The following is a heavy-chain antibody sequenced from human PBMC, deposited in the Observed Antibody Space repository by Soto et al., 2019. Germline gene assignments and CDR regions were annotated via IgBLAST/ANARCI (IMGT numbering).Heavy chain of an antibody. J-gene: IGHJ4*02. Sequence: QVQLVESGGGVVQPGRSLRLSCAASGFTFSSYGMHWVRQAPGKGLEWVAVIWYDGSNKYYADSVKGRFTISRDNSKNTLYLQMNSLRAEDTAVYYCARGGSYWRRPLFFFDYWAREPWSPSPQ. CDR1: GFTFSSYG. V-gene: IGHV3-33*01. CDR3: ARGGSYWRRPLFFFDY. CDR2: IWYDGSNK. D-gene: IGHD1-26*01.